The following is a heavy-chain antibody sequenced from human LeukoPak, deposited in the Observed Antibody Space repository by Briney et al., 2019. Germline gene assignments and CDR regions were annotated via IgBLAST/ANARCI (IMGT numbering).Heavy chain of an antibody. D-gene: IGHD3-22*01. CDR2: IPGSGGAT. J-gene: IGHJ6*02. CDR1: GFTFSSYA. Sequence: GGSLGLSCEASGFTFSSYAIRWVRQAPGTGLEWVSSIPGSGGATYYADSVRGRFSISRDSSKNTVYLQMNSLGDGDTAVYYCARARPWDSSRSYYFGMDVWGHGTTVTVSS. V-gene: IGHV3-23*01. CDR3: ARARPWDSSRSYYFGMDV.